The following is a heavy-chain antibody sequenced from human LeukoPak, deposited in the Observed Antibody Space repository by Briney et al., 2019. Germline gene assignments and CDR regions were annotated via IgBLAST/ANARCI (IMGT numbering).Heavy chain of an antibody. D-gene: IGHD3-22*01. CDR2: IGGRGVST. Sequence: HSGGSLRLSCAASGFTFSNYAMSWVRQAPGKGLEWVSSIGGRGVSTYYADSVKGRFTISRDNSKNTLYLQMNSLTADDTAVYFCAKRPPTSYYDTVGYYPFDYWGQGTLVTVSS. J-gene: IGHJ4*02. CDR3: AKRPPTSYYDTVGYYPFDY. V-gene: IGHV3-23*01. CDR1: GFTFSNYA.